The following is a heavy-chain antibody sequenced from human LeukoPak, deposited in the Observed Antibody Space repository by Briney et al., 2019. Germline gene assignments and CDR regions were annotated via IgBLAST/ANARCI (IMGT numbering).Heavy chain of an antibody. V-gene: IGHV3-30*02. CDR2: IRYDGSNK. CDR1: GFTFSNYG. J-gene: IGHJ4*02. D-gene: IGHD1-26*01. Sequence: GGSLRLSCAASGFTFSNYGMHWVRQAPGKGLEWVAFIRYDGSNKYYADSVKGRFTISRDNSKSTLYLQMSSLRGEDTAVYYCVASGSYHIPSFDYWGQGTLVTVSS. CDR3: VASGSYHIPSFDY.